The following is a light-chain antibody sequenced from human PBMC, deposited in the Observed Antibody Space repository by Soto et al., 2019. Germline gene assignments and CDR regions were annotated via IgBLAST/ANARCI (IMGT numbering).Light chain of an antibody. CDR1: QSISSY. CDR2: AAS. V-gene: IGKV1-39*01. Sequence: DIQMTQSPSSLSASVGDRVTITCRASQSISSYLNWYQQKPGKAPKLLIYAASSLQSGVPSRFSGIGSGTDFTLTISSLQPEDFATYYCHQSYSTPRFTFGPGTKVDIK. J-gene: IGKJ3*01. CDR3: HQSYSTPRFT.